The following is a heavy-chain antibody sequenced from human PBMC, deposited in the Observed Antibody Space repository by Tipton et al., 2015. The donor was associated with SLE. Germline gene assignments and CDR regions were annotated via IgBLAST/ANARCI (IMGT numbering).Heavy chain of an antibody. CDR2: ISSSSSYT. CDR1: GFTFSSYG. Sequence: SLRLSCAASGFTFSSYGMHWVRQAPGKGLEWVSYISSSSSYTNYADSVKGRFTISRDNAKNSLYLQMNSLRAEDTAVYYCARVGQSEIAAAGPHFDYWGQGTLVTVSS. CDR3: ARVGQSEIAAAGPHFDY. D-gene: IGHD6-13*01. V-gene: IGHV3-21*05. J-gene: IGHJ4*02.